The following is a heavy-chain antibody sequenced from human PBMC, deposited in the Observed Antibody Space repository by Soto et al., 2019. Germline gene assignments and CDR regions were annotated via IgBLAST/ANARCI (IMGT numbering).Heavy chain of an antibody. Sequence: PVESLKISCKGSGYSFTSYWISWVRQMPGKGLEWMGRIDPSDSYTNYSPSFQGHVTISADKSISTAYLQWSSLKASDTAMYYCARHLDYYDSSGYYPGWFDPWGQGTLVTVSS. CDR1: GYSFTSYW. J-gene: IGHJ5*02. CDR2: IDPSDSYT. D-gene: IGHD3-22*01. CDR3: ARHLDYYDSSGYYPGWFDP. V-gene: IGHV5-10-1*01.